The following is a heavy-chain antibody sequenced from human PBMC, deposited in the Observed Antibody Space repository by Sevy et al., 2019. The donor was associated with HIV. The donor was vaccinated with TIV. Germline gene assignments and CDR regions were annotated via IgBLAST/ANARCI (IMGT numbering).Heavy chain of an antibody. CDR2: ISSHSSYI. V-gene: IGHV3-21*01. Sequence: GGSLRLSCAASGFTFNYYFMNWVRQAPGKGLEWVSYISSHSSYIHYADSVKGRFTISRANAKNSLFLQMDSLRADDTAVYYCARGDYCGSLYYFDYWGQGALVTVSS. D-gene: IGHD3-10*01. CDR1: GFTFNYYF. CDR3: ARGDYCGSLYYFDY. J-gene: IGHJ4*02.